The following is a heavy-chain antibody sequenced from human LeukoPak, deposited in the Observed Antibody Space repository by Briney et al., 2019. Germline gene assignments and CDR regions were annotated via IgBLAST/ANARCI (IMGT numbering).Heavy chain of an antibody. CDR1: GFTFSSYS. CDR2: ISSSGSAI. CDR3: AKAITEDGSGSYYRPPQDAFDI. J-gene: IGHJ3*02. V-gene: IGHV3-48*04. Sequence: PGGSLRLSCAASGFTFSSYSMNWVRQAPGKGLEWVSYISSSGSAIYYADSVKGQFTISRDNAKNSLYLQMSSLRAEDTAVYYCAKAITEDGSGSYYRPPQDAFDIWGQGTMVTVSS. D-gene: IGHD3-10*01.